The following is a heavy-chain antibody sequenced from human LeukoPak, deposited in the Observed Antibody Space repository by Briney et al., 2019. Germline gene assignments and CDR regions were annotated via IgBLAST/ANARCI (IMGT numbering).Heavy chain of an antibody. CDR2: IYTTGST. CDR3: ARSDGYGLVGI. D-gene: IGHD3-10*01. V-gene: IGHV4-4*07. J-gene: IGHJ3*02. Sequence: SETLSLTCTVSGGSISNFYWSWIRQPAGKGLEWIGRIYTTGSTNYNPSLKSRVTMSVDRSKNQFSLKLSSVTAADTAVYYCARSDGYGLVGIWGRGTMVTVSS. CDR1: GGSISNFY.